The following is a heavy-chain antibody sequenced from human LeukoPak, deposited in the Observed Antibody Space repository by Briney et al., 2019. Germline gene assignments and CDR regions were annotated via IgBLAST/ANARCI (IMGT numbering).Heavy chain of an antibody. CDR2: ISGSGYIT. Sequence: GGSLRLSCAASGFTFSSYAMSWVRQAPGKGLEWVSAISGSGYITYYADSVKGRFTISRDNSKNTLYLQMNSLRAEDTAAYYCAKAYSSGWYTNGVSAFDIWGQGTMVTVSS. CDR3: AKAYSSGWYTNGVSAFDI. V-gene: IGHV3-23*01. D-gene: IGHD6-19*01. J-gene: IGHJ3*02. CDR1: GFTFSSYA.